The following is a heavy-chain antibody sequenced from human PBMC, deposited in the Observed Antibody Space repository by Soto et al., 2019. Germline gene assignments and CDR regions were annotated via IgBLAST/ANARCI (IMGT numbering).Heavy chain of an antibody. D-gene: IGHD4-17*01. V-gene: IGHV4-34*01. CDR3: ARQTMVTTFGGCIDL. CDR1: GGSFSGYY. Sequence: QVQLRQWGAGLLKPSETLSLTCAVYGGSFSGYYWSWIRQPPGKGLEWIGEVNHSGSTNYNPSLKSRVTVSVDTSKNQFSLKLTSVTAADTAVYYCARQTMVTTFGGCIDLRGRATLVTASS. CDR2: VNHSGST. J-gene: IGHJ2*01.